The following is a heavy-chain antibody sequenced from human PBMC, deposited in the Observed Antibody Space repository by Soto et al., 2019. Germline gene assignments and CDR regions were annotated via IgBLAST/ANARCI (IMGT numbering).Heavy chain of an antibody. Sequence: VQLVESGGGLVQPGGSLRLSCSASGFTFSSYWMTWVRQAPGKGLEWVANIKLDGSEKYYVDSVKGRFTISRDNAKNSLYLHMNSLRAEDTAVYYCARPWNTDFNTDAYDVWGQGTMVTVSS. J-gene: IGHJ3*01. CDR3: ARPWNTDFNTDAYDV. CDR1: GFTFSSYW. CDR2: IKLDGSEK. D-gene: IGHD3-3*01. V-gene: IGHV3-7*01.